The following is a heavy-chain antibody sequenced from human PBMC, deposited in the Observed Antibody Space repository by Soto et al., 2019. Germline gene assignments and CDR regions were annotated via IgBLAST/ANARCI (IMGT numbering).Heavy chain of an antibody. Sequence: QVQLVESGGGVVQPGRSLRLSCAASGFTFSSYGMQWVRQAPGKGLEWVAAISYDGSNQYYIDSVKGRFTISRDNSKNILYFQMNSVRPEDTAVYHCAKLMFHYDSSGFGVDYWGQGTLVTVSS. CDR2: ISYDGSNQ. D-gene: IGHD3-22*01. V-gene: IGHV3-30*18. CDR3: AKLMFHYDSSGFGVDY. J-gene: IGHJ4*02. CDR1: GFTFSSYG.